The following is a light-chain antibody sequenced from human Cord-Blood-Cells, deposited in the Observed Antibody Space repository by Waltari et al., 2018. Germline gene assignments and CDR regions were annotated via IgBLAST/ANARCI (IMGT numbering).Light chain of an antibody. CDR1: SRDVGGYNY. V-gene: IGLV2-11*01. Sequence: QSALTQPRSVSGSPGQSVTISCTETSRDVGGYNYVSWYQQHPGKAPKLMIYDVSKRPSWVPDRFSGSKSGNTASLTISGLQAEDEADYYCCSYAGSYTVVFGGGTKLTVL. CDR3: CSYAGSYTVV. J-gene: IGLJ2*01. CDR2: DVS.